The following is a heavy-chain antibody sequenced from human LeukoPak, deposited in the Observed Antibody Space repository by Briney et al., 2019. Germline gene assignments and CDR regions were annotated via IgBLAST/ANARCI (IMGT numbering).Heavy chain of an antibody. J-gene: IGHJ4*02. CDR1: GFSFSGYA. D-gene: IGHD3-22*01. CDR2: ISGSGSHT. CDR3: AKDISGYYRPFDY. V-gene: IGHV3-23*01. Sequence: GGSLRLSCAAYGFSFSGYAMSWVRQAPGKGLEWVSSISGSGSHTYHADSVKGRFTISRDNSKNTLYLQMNSLRAEDTAVYYCAKDISGYYRPFDYWGQGTLVTVSS.